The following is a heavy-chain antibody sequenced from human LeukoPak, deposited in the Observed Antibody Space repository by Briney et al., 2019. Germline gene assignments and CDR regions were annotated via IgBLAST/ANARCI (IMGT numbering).Heavy chain of an antibody. D-gene: IGHD5-18*01. V-gene: IGHV4-59*08. CDR2: TYYSGST. J-gene: IGHJ4*02. Sequence: KASETLSLTCTVSGGSISSYYWSWIRQPPGKGLEWIGYTYYSGSTNYNPSLKSRVTISVDTSKNQFSLKLSSVTAADTAVYYCARHRDTAMLHDYWGQGTLVTVSS. CDR1: GGSISSYY. CDR3: ARHRDTAMLHDY.